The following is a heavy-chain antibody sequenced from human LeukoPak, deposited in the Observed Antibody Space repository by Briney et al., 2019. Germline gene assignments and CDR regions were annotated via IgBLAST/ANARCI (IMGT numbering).Heavy chain of an antibody. CDR1: GGSISSYY. J-gene: IGHJ3*02. CDR3: ARDVGCSSTSCYLAFDI. D-gene: IGHD2-2*01. Sequence: PSETLSLTCTVSGGSISSYYWSWIRQPPGKGLEGIGYIYYSGSTNYNPSLKSRVTISVDTSKNQFSLKLSSVTAADTAVYYCARDVGCSSTSCYLAFDIWGRGTMVTVSS. CDR2: IYYSGST. V-gene: IGHV4-59*01.